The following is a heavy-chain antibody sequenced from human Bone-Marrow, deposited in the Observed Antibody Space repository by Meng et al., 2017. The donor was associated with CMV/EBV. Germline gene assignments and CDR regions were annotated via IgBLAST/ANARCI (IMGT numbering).Heavy chain of an antibody. Sequence: EVQLVASGGGLVKPGGSLRLSCAASGFTFSSYSMNWVRQAPGKGLEWVSSISSSSYIYYADSVKGRFTISRDNAKNSLYLQMNSLRAEDTAVYYCANFMVRGVIPSWGQGTLVTVSS. V-gene: IGHV3-21*01. CDR2: ISSSSYI. J-gene: IGHJ5*02. CDR1: GFTFSSYS. D-gene: IGHD3-10*01. CDR3: ANFMVRGVIPS.